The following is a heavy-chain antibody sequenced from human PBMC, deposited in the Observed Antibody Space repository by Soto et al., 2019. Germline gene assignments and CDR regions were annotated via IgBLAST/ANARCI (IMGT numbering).Heavy chain of an antibody. Sequence: QVQLVQSGAEVKKPGASVKVSCKASGYTFSSYGISWVRQAPGRGLEWMGWISAYNGNTNYAQNIHGRVTTTTDTSTSTAYMELRSLRSDDTAVYYCATGPNYDILTGYYDGMDVWGQGTTVTVSS. CDR2: ISAYNGNT. CDR1: GYTFSSYG. CDR3: ATGPNYDILTGYYDGMDV. D-gene: IGHD3-9*01. V-gene: IGHV1-18*01. J-gene: IGHJ6*02.